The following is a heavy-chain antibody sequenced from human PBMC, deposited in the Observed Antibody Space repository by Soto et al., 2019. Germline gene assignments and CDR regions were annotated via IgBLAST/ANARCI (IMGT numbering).Heavy chain of an antibody. J-gene: IGHJ4*02. CDR3: ARGTYGDRLDY. CDR1: GYSFTIYG. D-gene: IGHD4-17*01. Sequence: ASVKVSCKASGYSFTIYGISLVRQAHGQGLEWMGWISAYNGNTNYAQKLQGRVTMTTDTSTSTAYMELRSLRSDDTAVYYCARGTYGDRLDYWGQGTLVTVSS. V-gene: IGHV1-18*01. CDR2: ISAYNGNT.